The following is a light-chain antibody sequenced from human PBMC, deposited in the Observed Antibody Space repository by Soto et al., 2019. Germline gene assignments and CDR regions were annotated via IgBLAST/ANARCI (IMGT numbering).Light chain of an antibody. Sequence: EIVLTQSPGTLSLSPGERATLSGRASQSVSSSYLAWYQQKPGQAPRLLIYGASSRATGIPDRFSGSGSGTGFTFTISSLRPEDFATYYCQQYESLPLTFGQGTRLEIK. CDR2: GAS. CDR1: QSVSSSY. V-gene: IGKV3-20*01. J-gene: IGKJ5*01. CDR3: QQYESLPLT.